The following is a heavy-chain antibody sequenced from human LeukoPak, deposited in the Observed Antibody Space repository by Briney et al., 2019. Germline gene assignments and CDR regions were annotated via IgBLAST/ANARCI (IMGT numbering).Heavy chain of an antibody. Sequence: ASVKVSCKASGYTFTSYYMHWVRQAPGQGLEWMGIINPSGGSTSYAQKFQGRVTMTRDTSTSTVYMELSSLRSEDTAVYYCARGQDEIRGYYYYMDVWGKGTTVTVSS. CDR3: ARGQDEIRGYYYYMDV. D-gene: IGHD3-10*01. CDR1: GYTFTSYY. CDR2: INPSGGST. J-gene: IGHJ6*03. V-gene: IGHV1-46*01.